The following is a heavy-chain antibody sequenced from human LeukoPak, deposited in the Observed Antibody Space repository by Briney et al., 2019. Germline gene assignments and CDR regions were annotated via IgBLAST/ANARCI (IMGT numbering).Heavy chain of an antibody. Sequence: SETLSLTCTVSGGSISNYYWSWIRQPPGKGLEWIGYIFYSGSTNYNPSLKSRVTISVDTSKNQFSLKLSSVTAADTAVYYCAREAKGYWGQGTLVTVSS. V-gene: IGHV4-59*12. J-gene: IGHJ4*02. CDR1: GGSISNYY. CDR2: IFYSGST. CDR3: AREAKGY.